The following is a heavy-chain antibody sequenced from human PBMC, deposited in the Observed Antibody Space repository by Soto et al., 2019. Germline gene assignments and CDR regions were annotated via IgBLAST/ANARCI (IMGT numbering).Heavy chain of an antibody. Sequence: QVQLVQSGAEVKKPGSSVKVSCKASGGTFSSYAISWVRQAPGQGLEWMGGIIPIVGTANYAQKFQGRVTITADKSTSTAYMELSSLRSEDTAVYYCASVYSSSPYYYYGMDVWGQGTTVTVSS. D-gene: IGHD6-13*01. CDR2: IIPIVGTA. CDR3: ASVYSSSPYYYYGMDV. J-gene: IGHJ6*02. CDR1: GGTFSSYA. V-gene: IGHV1-69*06.